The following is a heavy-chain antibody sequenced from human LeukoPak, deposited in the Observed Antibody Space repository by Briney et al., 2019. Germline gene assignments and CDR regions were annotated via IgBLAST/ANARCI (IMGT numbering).Heavy chain of an antibody. CDR1: GFTFSSYG. CDR3: AKDRGLNYYYYYYMDV. V-gene: IGHV3-30*02. Sequence: GGSLRLSCAASGFTFSSYGMHWVRQAPGKGLEWVAFIRYDGSNKYYADSAKGRFTISRDNSKNTLYLQMNSLRAEDTAVYYCAKDRGLNYYYYYYMDVWGKGTTVTISS. CDR2: IRYDGSNK. J-gene: IGHJ6*03. D-gene: IGHD3-10*01.